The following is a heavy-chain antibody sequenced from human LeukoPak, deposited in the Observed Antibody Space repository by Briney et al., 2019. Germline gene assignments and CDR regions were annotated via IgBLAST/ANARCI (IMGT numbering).Heavy chain of an antibody. CDR2: ISRSGSTI. Sequence: QTGGSLRLSCAASGLSFDNFGFNWVRQAPGKSLEWISFISRSGSTIHYAESVRGRVTISRDNARKSLHLQMKSLRVEDTAVYYCARDPYFFDLWGQGTLVTVSS. CDR3: ARDPYFFDL. CDR1: GLSFDNFG. V-gene: IGHV3-48*04. J-gene: IGHJ4*02.